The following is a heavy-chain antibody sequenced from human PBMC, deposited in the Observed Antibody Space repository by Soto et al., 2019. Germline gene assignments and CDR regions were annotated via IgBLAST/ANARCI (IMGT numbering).Heavy chain of an antibody. CDR2: FYSGGDT. J-gene: IGHJ6*03. Sequence: VQLVESGGGLVQPGGSLRLSCAASGFTVSNNYMVWVRQAPGKGLEWVSIFYSGGDTFYADSVKGRFSLSRDYLKNNPYLQINSRRADDTAVYYCARDSRYYDPPSGDYYYYMDVWGKGTTVTVSS. D-gene: IGHD3-3*01. CDR1: GFTVSNNY. CDR3: ARDSRYYDPPSGDYYYYMDV. V-gene: IGHV3-66*01.